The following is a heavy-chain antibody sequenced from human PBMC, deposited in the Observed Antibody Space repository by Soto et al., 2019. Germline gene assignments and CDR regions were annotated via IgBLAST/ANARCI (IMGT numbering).Heavy chain of an antibody. CDR1: GGTFSSYA. Sequence: QVQLVQSGAEVKKPGSSVKVYCKASGGTFSSYAISWVRQAPGQGLEWMGGIIPIVGTANYAQKFQGRVTITADKSTSTAYMELSSLSSEDTAVYYCATTHHWMVVAASDYWGQGTLVTVSS. J-gene: IGHJ4*02. CDR2: IIPIVGTA. D-gene: IGHD2-15*01. V-gene: IGHV1-69*06. CDR3: ATTHHWMVVAASDY.